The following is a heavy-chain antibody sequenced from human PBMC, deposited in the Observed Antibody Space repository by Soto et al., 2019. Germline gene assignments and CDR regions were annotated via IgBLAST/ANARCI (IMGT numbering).Heavy chain of an antibody. D-gene: IGHD2-8*01. V-gene: IGHV3-66*02. CDR1: GFTVSSNY. CDR2: IYSGGST. Sequence: GGSLRLSCAASGFTVSSNYMSWVRQAQGKGLEWVSVIYSGGSTYYADSAKGRFTIARDNSKNTQYMQMNSLRTEDTAVYYCAKSPQWVAKGGMDVWGQGTTVTVSS. J-gene: IGHJ6*02. CDR3: AKSPQWVAKGGMDV.